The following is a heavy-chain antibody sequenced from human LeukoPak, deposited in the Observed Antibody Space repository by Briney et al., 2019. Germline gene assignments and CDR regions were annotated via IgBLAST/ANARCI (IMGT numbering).Heavy chain of an antibody. Sequence: PSETLSLTCTVSGGSISSYYWSWIRQPPGKGLEWIGYIYYSGSTNYNPSLKSRVTISVDTSKNQFSLKLSSVTAADTAVYYCAREGYSCGPADYWGQGTLVTVSS. J-gene: IGHJ4*02. V-gene: IGHV4-59*01. CDR1: GGSISSYY. D-gene: IGHD5-18*01. CDR3: AREGYSCGPADY. CDR2: IYYSGST.